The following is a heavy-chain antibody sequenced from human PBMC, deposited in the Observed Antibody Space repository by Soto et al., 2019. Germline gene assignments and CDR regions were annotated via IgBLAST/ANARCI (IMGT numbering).Heavy chain of an antibody. CDR3: ARDFGSLGATNDS. Sequence: GGSLRLSCAASGFTFSSCGMHWVRQAPGKGLEWVAVISYDGSNKYYADSVKGRFAISRDNSKNTLYLQMNSLRPEDTAVYYCARDFGSLGATNDSWGQGTLVTVSS. J-gene: IGHJ4*02. CDR2: ISYDGSNK. V-gene: IGHV3-30*03. D-gene: IGHD1-26*01. CDR1: GFTFSSCG.